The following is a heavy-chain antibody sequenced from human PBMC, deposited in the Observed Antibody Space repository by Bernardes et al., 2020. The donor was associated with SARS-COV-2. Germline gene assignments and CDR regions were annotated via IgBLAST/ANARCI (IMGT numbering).Heavy chain of an antibody. D-gene: IGHD2-2*01. V-gene: IGHV3-33*01. Sequence: SLRLSCAASGFTFSSYGMHWVRQAPGKGLEWVAVIWYDGSNKYYADSVKGRFTISRDNSKNTLYLQMNSLRAEDTAVYYCARDIPFSSTGGMDVWGQGTTVTVSS. CDR3: ARDIPFSSTGGMDV. J-gene: IGHJ6*02. CDR1: GFTFSSYG. CDR2: IWYDGSNK.